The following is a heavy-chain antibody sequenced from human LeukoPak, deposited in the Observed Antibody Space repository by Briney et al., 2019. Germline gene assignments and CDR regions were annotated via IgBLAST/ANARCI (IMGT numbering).Heavy chain of an antibody. CDR2: ISGSGGST. D-gene: IGHD2-2*02. Sequence: GGSLRLSCAASGFTFSSYAMSWVRQAPGKGLEWVSAISGSGGSTYYADSVKGRFTISRDNSKNTLYLQMNSLRAEDPAVYYCANIPAPHNYYYGMDVWGQGTTVPVS. CDR1: GFTFSSYA. J-gene: IGHJ6*02. V-gene: IGHV3-23*01. CDR3: ANIPAPHNYYYGMDV.